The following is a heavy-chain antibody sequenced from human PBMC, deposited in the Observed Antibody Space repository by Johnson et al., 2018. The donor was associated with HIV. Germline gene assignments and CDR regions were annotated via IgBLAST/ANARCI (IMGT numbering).Heavy chain of an antibody. CDR2: ISWNSGSI. J-gene: IGHJ3*02. CDR1: GFTFDDYA. D-gene: IGHD5-12*01. Sequence: VQLVESGGGVVQPGRSLRLSCAASGFTFDDYAMHWVRQAPGKGLEWVSGISWNSGSIGYADSVKGRFTISRDNAKNSLYLQMGSLRAEDMAVYYCARAPGGWLRPDAFDIWGQGTMVTVSS. CDR3: ARAPGGWLRPDAFDI. V-gene: IGHV3-9*03.